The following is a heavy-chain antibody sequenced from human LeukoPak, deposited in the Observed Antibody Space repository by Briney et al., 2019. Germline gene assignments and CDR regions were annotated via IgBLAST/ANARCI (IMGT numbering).Heavy chain of an antibody. D-gene: IGHD7-27*01. Sequence: GGSLRLSCAASGFTFSSYSMNWVRQAPGRGLEWVANIKQDGSEKYYVDSVKGRFTISRDNAKNSLYLQMNSLRAEDTAVYYCLGHERWGQGTLVTVSS. J-gene: IGHJ4*02. CDR3: LGHER. CDR2: IKQDGSEK. V-gene: IGHV3-7*01. CDR1: GFTFSSYS.